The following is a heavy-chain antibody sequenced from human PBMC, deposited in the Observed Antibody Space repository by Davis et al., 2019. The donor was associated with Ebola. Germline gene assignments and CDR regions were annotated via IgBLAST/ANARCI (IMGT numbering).Heavy chain of an antibody. D-gene: IGHD6-13*01. Sequence: GESLKISCKGSGYSFTSYWIGWVRQMPGKGLEWMGIIYPGDSDTRYSPSFQGQVTISADKSISTAYLQWSSLKASDTAMYYCARLGRGYSSSWYKADYYGMDVWGQGTTVTVSS. CDR1: GYSFTSYW. CDR2: IYPGDSDT. J-gene: IGHJ6*02. V-gene: IGHV5-51*01. CDR3: ARLGRGYSSSWYKADYYGMDV.